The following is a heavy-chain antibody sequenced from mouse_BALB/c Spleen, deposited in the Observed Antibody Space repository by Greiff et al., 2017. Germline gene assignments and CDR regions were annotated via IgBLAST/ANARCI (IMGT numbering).Heavy chain of an antibody. CDR3: ARGSNSDVDY. CDR2: INPSNGRT. V-gene: IGHV1S81*02. D-gene: IGHD4-1*01. J-gene: IGHJ2*01. CDR1: GYTFTSYW. Sequence: VQLQQSGAELVTPGASVKLSCKASGYTFTSYWMHWVKQRPGQGLEWIGEINPSNGRTNYNEKFKSKATLTVDKSSSTAYMQLSSLTSEDSAVYYCARGSNSDVDYWGQGTTLTVSS.